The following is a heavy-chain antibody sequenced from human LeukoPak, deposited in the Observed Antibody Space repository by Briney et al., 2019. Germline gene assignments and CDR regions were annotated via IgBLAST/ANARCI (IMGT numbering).Heavy chain of an antibody. Sequence: ASVKVSWKASGYTFTGYYMHWVRQASGQGLEWMGRINPNSGGTNYAQKFQGRVTMTRDTSISTAYMELSRLRSDDTAVYYCARFRITMIVVANWGQGTLVTASS. CDR2: INPNSGGT. J-gene: IGHJ4*02. V-gene: IGHV1-2*06. D-gene: IGHD3-22*01. CDR3: ARFRITMIVVAN. CDR1: GYTFTGYY.